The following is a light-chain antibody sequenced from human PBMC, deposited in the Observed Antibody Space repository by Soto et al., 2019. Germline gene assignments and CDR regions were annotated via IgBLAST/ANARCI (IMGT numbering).Light chain of an antibody. V-gene: IGKV3-15*01. CDR3: QQYNDWPRT. J-gene: IGKJ1*01. CDR1: QSIGIH. Sequence: EIVMTQSPATLSVSPGERATLSCRASQSIGIHLAWYQQKPGQPPSLLIYEGSTRATGVPARFSGSGSGTDFTFPIHSLPSASFAVYSCQQYNDWPRTFGQGTKVEIK. CDR2: EGS.